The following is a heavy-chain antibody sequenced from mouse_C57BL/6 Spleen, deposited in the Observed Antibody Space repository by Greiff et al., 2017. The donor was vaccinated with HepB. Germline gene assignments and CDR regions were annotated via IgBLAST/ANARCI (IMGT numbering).Heavy chain of an antibody. Sequence: EVQLVESGGGLVKPGGSLKLSCAASGFTFSSYAMSWVRQTPEKRLEWVATISDGGSYTYYPDNVKGRFTISRDNAKNNLYLQMSHLKSEDTAMYYCARDDLPMGMDYWGQETSVTVSS. CDR1: GFTFSSYA. J-gene: IGHJ4*01. V-gene: IGHV5-4*01. CDR3: ARDDLPMGMDY. D-gene: IGHD2-3*01. CDR2: ISDGGSYT.